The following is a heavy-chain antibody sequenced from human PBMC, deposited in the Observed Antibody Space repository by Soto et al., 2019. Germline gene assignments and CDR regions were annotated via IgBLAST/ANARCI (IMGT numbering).Heavy chain of an antibody. CDR3: IYGMAMVRGVPSSGKGSLSWHG. CDR1: GFTFSSYS. J-gene: IGHJ4*02. V-gene: IGHV3-21*01. D-gene: IGHD3-10*01. CDR2: ISSSSSYI. Sequence: EVQLVESGGGLVKPGGSLRLSCAASGFTFSSYSMNWVRQAPGKGLEWVSSISSSSSYIYYADSVKGRFTISRDNAKNSLYLQMNSLRAEDTAVYYCIYGMAMVRGVPSSGKGSLSWHGWGQGTLVTVSS.